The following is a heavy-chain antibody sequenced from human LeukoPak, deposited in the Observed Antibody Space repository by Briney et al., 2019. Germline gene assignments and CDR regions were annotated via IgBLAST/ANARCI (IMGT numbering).Heavy chain of an antibody. CDR3: AKVRIAAAAPFDY. CDR2: ISGSGGST. J-gene: IGHJ4*02. Sequence: GGSLSLSCAASGFTFSSFAMIWVRQAPGKGLEWVSAISGSGGSTYYADSVKGRLTISRDNSKNTLYLQMDSLRAEDTAVYYCAKVRIAAAAPFDYWGQGTLVAVSS. D-gene: IGHD6-13*01. CDR1: GFTFSSFA. V-gene: IGHV3-23*01.